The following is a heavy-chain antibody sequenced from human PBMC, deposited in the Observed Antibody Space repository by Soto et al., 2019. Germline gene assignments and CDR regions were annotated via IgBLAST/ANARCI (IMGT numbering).Heavy chain of an antibody. V-gene: IGHV3-23*01. CDR2: ISGSGGST. D-gene: IGHD2-2*01. Sequence: GGSLRLSCAASGFTFSSYAMSWVRQAPGKGLEWVSAISGSGGSTYYADSVKGRFTISRDNSKNTLYLQMNSLRAEDTAVYYCAKDEYCSSTSCWGDILTGFYFDYWGQGTLVTVSS. J-gene: IGHJ4*02. CDR1: GFTFSSYA. CDR3: AKDEYCSSTSCWGDILTGFYFDY.